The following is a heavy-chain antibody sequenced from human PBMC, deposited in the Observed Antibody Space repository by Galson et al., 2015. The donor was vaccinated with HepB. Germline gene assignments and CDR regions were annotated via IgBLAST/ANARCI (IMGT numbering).Heavy chain of an antibody. CDR1: GGTFSRYA. CDR2: IIPIFGTA. J-gene: IGHJ4*02. CDR3: ARDHYYDSSGYYYGAFDY. V-gene: IGHV1-69*13. D-gene: IGHD3-22*01. Sequence: SVKVSCKASGGTFSRYAISWVRQAPGQGLEWMGGIIPIFGTANYAQKFQGRVTITADESTSTAYMELSSLRSEDTAVYYCARDHYYDSSGYYYGAFDYWGQGTLVTVSS.